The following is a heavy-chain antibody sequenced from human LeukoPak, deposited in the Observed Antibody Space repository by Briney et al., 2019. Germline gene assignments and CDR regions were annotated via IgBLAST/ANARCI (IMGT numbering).Heavy chain of an antibody. V-gene: IGHV1-69*04. D-gene: IGHD1-26*01. J-gene: IGHJ4*02. CDR3: ARLAESPQQVGADLNY. Sequence: SVKVSCKASGGTFSSYAISWVRQAPGQGLEWMGRIIPILGIANYAQKFQGRVTITADKSTSTAYMELSSLRSEDTAVYYCARLAESPQQVGADLNYWGQGTLVTVSS. CDR2: IIPILGIA. CDR1: GGTFSSYA.